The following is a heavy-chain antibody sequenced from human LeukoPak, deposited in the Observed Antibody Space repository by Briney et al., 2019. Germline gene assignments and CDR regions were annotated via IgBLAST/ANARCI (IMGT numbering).Heavy chain of an antibody. CDR1: GFTFSSYG. CDR3: ARGHYQLS. V-gene: IGHV3-7*01. Sequence: HPGGSLRLSCAASGFTFSSYGMHWVRQAPGKGLEWVASIKEEGSEKHYVDSVKGRFTISRDNAKNSLYLQMNSLRAEDTAVYYCARGHYQLSWGQGILVTVSS. D-gene: IGHD2-2*01. J-gene: IGHJ5*02. CDR2: IKEEGSEK.